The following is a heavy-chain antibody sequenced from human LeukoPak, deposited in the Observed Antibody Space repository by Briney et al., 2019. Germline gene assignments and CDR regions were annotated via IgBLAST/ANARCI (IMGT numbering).Heavy chain of an antibody. CDR3: ASISGYSSSWYLDY. D-gene: IGHD6-13*01. J-gene: IGHJ4*02. V-gene: IGHV4-59*01. CDR1: GGSISSYY. Sequence: KPSETLSLTCTVSGGSISSYYWSWIRQPPGKGLEWIGYIYYSGSTNYNPSLKSRVTISVDTSKNQFSLKLSSVTAADTAVYYCASISGYSSSWYLDYWGQGTLVTVSS. CDR2: IYYSGST.